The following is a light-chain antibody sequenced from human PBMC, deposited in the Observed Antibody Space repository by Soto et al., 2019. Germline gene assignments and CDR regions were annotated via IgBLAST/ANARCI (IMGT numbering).Light chain of an antibody. Sequence: EIVMTQSPVPLSVSPGERATLSCRASQSVSSNLAWYQQKPGQAPRLLIYAASTRATGIPARFSGSGSGTEFTLTISSLQSEDFAVYYCQQYNNWPRTLGQGTKVDIK. CDR2: AAS. V-gene: IGKV3-15*01. CDR3: QQYNNWPRT. CDR1: QSVSSN. J-gene: IGKJ1*01.